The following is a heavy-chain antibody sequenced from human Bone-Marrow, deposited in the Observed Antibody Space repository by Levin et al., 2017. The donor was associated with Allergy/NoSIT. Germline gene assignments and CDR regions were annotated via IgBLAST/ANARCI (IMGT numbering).Heavy chain of an antibody. J-gene: IGHJ6*02. CDR2: ISKDGSEK. V-gene: IGHV3-30*18. CDR3: AKDRLDLPNYYHDGLDA. D-gene: IGHD1-26*01. Sequence: GGSLRLSCAASGFTFNTYGMHWVRQAPGKGLEWVATISKDGSEKYYADSVNGRFTISRDNSRNTLFLQMASLRSDDTAVYYCAKDRLDLPNYYHDGLDAWGHGTTVTVS. CDR1: GFTFNTYG.